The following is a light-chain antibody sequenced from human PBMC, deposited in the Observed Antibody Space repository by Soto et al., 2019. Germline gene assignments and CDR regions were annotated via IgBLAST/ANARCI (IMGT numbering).Light chain of an antibody. CDR3: SSYTSSSTFYV. Sequence: QSVLTQPASVSGSPGQSITISCTGTSSDVGGYNYVSWYQQHPGKAPKLMIYDVSNRPSGVSNRFSGSKSGNTASLTISGLQAEDETDYYCSSYTSSSTFYVFGAGTRSAS. V-gene: IGLV2-14*01. J-gene: IGLJ1*01. CDR2: DVS. CDR1: SSDVGGYNY.